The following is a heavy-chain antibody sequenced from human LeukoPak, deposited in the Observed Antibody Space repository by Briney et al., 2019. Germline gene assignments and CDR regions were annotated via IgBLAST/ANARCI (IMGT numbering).Heavy chain of an antibody. CDR2: IRYDGSNK. V-gene: IGHV3-30*02. Sequence: GGSLRLACAASGFTFSSYGMHWVRQAPGKGLEWVAFIRYDGSNKYYADSVKGRLTISRDNSKNTLYLQMNSLRAEDTAVYYCAKDQIRYYYDSSGYALDYWGQGTLVTVSS. CDR1: GFTFSSYG. D-gene: IGHD3-22*01. J-gene: IGHJ4*02. CDR3: AKDQIRYYYDSSGYALDY.